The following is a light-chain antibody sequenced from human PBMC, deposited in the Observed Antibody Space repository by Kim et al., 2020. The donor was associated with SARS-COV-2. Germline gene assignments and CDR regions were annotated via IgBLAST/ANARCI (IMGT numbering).Light chain of an antibody. CDR1: SSDVGGYNY. CDR2: DVS. V-gene: IGLV2-11*01. J-gene: IGLJ3*02. CDR3: CSYAGSYTRV. Sequence: QSALTQPRSVSGSPGQSVTISCTGTSSDVGGYNYVSWYQQHPGKAPKFMIYDVSKRPSGVPDRFSGSKSGNTASLTISGLQAEDEADYYCCSYAGSYTRVFGRGTQLTVL.